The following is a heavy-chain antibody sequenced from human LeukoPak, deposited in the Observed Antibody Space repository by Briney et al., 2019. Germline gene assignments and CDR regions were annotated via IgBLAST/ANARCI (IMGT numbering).Heavy chain of an antibody. J-gene: IGHJ5*02. CDR3: ASGLRRDWFDP. CDR1: GGSVSSVSYY. Sequence: SETLSLTCTVSGGSVSSVSYYWSWIRQPPGKGLEWIGYISYSGNTNSNPSLKSRVTMSVDTSKNQFSLRLTSVTAADTAVYYCASGLRRDWFDPWGQGTLVTVSS. V-gene: IGHV4-61*01. CDR2: ISYSGNT. D-gene: IGHD2-21*01.